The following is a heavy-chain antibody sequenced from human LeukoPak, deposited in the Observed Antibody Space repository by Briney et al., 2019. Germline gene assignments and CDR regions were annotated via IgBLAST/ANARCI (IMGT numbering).Heavy chain of an antibody. Sequence: PGGSLRLSCAASGFTFSSYGMHWVRQAPGKGQEWVAFIRYDGSNKYYADSVKGRFTISRDNSKNTLYLQMNSLRAEDTAVYYCAKSARRYCSGGSCYYFDYWGQGTLVTVSS. CDR3: AKSARRYCSGGSCYYFDY. D-gene: IGHD2-15*01. CDR1: GFTFSSYG. V-gene: IGHV3-30*02. CDR2: IRYDGSNK. J-gene: IGHJ4*02.